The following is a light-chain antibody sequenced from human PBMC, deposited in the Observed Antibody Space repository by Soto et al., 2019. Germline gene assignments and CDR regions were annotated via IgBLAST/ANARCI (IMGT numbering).Light chain of an antibody. CDR2: DAS. J-gene: IGKJ1*01. CDR3: QQRSNWPWT. V-gene: IGKV3-11*02. Sequence: EIVLTQSPATLSLSPGDKATLSCRASPSVSSYLAWYQQKPGQAPRLLMYDASIRATGIPARFSGTGSERDFTLTITSLEPEDFAVYYCQQRSNWPWTFGQGTNVEIK. CDR1: PSVSSY.